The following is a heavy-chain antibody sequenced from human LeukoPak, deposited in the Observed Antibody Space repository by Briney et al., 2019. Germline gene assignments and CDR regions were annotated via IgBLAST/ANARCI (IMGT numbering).Heavy chain of an antibody. CDR1: GFIFGDYA. CDR3: AKEPTSYSSGWYFHH. V-gene: IGHV3-30-3*02. J-gene: IGHJ1*01. CDR2: ISHDGTTK. D-gene: IGHD6-25*01. Sequence: PGGSLRLSCTASGFIFGDYAMSWVRQAPGKGLEWVAVISHDGTTKFYADSVKGRFTISRDNSKNTLDLQMYSLRAEDTAVYYCAKEPTSYSSGWYFHHWGQGTLVTVSS.